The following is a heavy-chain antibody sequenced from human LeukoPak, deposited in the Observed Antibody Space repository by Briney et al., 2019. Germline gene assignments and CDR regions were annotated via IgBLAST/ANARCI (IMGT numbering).Heavy chain of an antibody. CDR3: ARRVLRYFDWLPKNNWFDP. Sequence: SETLSLTCTVSGGSVSSSSYYWGWIRQPPGKGLEWIGEINHSGSTNYNPSLKSRVTISVDTSKNQFSLKLSSVTAADTAVYYCARRVLRYFDWLPKNNWFDPWGQGTLVTVSS. J-gene: IGHJ5*02. D-gene: IGHD3-9*01. V-gene: IGHV4-39*07. CDR2: INHSGST. CDR1: GGSVSSSSYY.